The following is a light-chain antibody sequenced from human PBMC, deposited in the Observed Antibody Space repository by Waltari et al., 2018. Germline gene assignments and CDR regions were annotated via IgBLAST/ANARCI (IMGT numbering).Light chain of an antibody. CDR2: DVT. Sequence: QSALTQPASVSGSPGQSITISCTGTSSDIGSYNYVSWYQQHPGKAPKLIIYDVTHRPSGVSNRFSGSKSGVTASLTISGLQAEDEADYYCSSYMDSTTLELFGGGTSLTVL. CDR3: SSYMDSTTLEL. CDR1: SSDIGSYNY. J-gene: IGLJ2*01. V-gene: IGLV2-14*03.